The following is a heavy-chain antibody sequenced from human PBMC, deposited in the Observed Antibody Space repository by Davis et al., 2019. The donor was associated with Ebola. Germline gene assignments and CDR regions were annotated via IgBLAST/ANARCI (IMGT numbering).Heavy chain of an antibody. Sequence: PGGSLRLSCGASGFTFSDCWMHWVRQVPGRGLVWVSRIRNDGADVHYADSVAGRFTISRDNTNGTLFLHMKNLRVDDTAVYYCVRDRSSSSSFPLDQFDSWGQGVLVTVSS. CDR2: IRNDGADV. CDR1: GFTFSDCW. V-gene: IGHV3-74*01. CDR3: VRDRSSSSSFPLDQFDS. D-gene: IGHD6-6*01. J-gene: IGHJ4*02.